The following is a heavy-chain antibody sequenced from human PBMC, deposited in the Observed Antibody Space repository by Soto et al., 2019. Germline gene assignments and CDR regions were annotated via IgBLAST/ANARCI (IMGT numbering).Heavy chain of an antibody. CDR1: GFTFTSSA. J-gene: IGHJ6*02. CDR3: AAEYSGYDFGMDV. V-gene: IGHV1-58*01. D-gene: IGHD5-12*01. Sequence: SVKVSCKASGFTFTSSAVQWVRQARGQRLEWIGWIVVGSGNTNYAQKFQERVTITRDMSTSTAYMELSSLRSEDTAVYYCAAEYSGYDFGMDVWGQGTTVTVSS. CDR2: IVVGSGNT.